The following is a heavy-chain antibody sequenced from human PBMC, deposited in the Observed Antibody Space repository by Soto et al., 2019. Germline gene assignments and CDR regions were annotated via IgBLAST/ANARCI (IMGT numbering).Heavy chain of an antibody. J-gene: IGHJ4*02. V-gene: IGHV4-39*01. CDR3: ARSHYTYGLLIDY. CDR1: GDSITTNGYY. Sequence: PSETLSLTCSVSGDSITTNGYYWGWIRQPPGKGLQWIGNVYWTGSTFSHPSLTSRVFISVGTSKNEFSLRLTSVTAADTAVYYCARSHYTYGLLIDYWGPGTLVPVSS. D-gene: IGHD2-8*01. CDR2: VYWTGST.